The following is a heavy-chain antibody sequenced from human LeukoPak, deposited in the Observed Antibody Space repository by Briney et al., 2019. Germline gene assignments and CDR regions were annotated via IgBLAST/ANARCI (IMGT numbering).Heavy chain of an antibody. CDR1: GFTVSSNF. D-gene: IGHD3-10*01. V-gene: IGHV3-66*01. CDR3: AKDRSAGFRASPMDY. Sequence: GGSLRLSCAASGFTVSSNFMTWVRQPPGKGLEWVSIIYPDGSTYFADSVKGRFTISSDNSKNTLYLQMNSLRAEDTAVYCCAKDRSAGFRASPMDYCGQGTLVTVSP. CDR2: IYPDGST. J-gene: IGHJ4*02.